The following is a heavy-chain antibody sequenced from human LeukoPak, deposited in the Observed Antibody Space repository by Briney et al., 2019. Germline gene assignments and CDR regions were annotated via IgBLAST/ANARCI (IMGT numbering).Heavy chain of an antibody. V-gene: IGHV4-59*08. CDR2: FHYTGSS. D-gene: IGHD2-8*01. CDR3: VLAPNSNWFDF. Sequence: SETLSLTCSASGDSISSFYWNWIRQPPGKRLEWIGNFHYTGSSNYNPSLKSRVTLSIDTSRRQFFLKLSSVTAADTAVYYCVLAPNSNWFDFWGQGTLVTVSS. J-gene: IGHJ4*02. CDR1: GDSISSFY.